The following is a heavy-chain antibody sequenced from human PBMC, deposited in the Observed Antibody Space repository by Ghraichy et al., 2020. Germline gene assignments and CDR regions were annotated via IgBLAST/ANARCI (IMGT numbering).Heavy chain of an antibody. Sequence: GGSLRLSCAASGFTFSSYWMHWVRHAPGKGLVWVSRINSYGSSRIYADSVKGRFTISRDHAKNTLYLQMNYLRPEDTAVYYCAKERDTSGYYSFRGDYYGMDVWGQGTTVTVSS. J-gene: IGHJ6*02. V-gene: IGHV3-74*01. CDR3: AKERDTSGYYSFRGDYYGMDV. CDR2: INSYGSSR. D-gene: IGHD3-22*01. CDR1: GFTFSSYW.